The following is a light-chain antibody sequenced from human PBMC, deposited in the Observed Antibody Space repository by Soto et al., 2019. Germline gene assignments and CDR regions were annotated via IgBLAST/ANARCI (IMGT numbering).Light chain of an antibody. J-gene: IGLJ2*01. CDR2: QDS. CDR3: QAWDSSTVV. CDR1: KLGDKY. V-gene: IGLV3-1*01. Sequence: SYELTQPPSVSVSPGQTASITCFGDKLGDKYVCWYQQKPGQSPVLVIHQDSKRPSGIPERFSGSNSGNTATLTISGTQAMDEADYYCQAWDSSTVVFGGGTQLTVL.